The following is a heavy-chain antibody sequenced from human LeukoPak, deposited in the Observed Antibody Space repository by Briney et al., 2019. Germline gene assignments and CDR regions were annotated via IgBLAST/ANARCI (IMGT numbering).Heavy chain of an antibody. CDR3: ARYPHDNSGFYQIGFDY. D-gene: IGHD3-22*01. J-gene: IGHJ4*02. V-gene: IGHV4-38-2*01. Sequence: KSSETLSLTCAVSGYSISSGYYWGWIRQPPGKGLEWIGNIYHSGSTYYNPSLKSRVTISVDTSKNQFSLKLSSVTAADTAVYYCARYPHDNSGFYQIGFDYWGQGTLVTVSS. CDR1: GYSISSGYY. CDR2: IYHSGST.